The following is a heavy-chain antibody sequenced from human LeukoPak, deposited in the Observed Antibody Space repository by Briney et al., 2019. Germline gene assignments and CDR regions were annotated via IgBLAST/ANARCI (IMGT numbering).Heavy chain of an antibody. Sequence: ASVKVSCKASGGTFSSYAISWVRQAPGQGLEWMGGIIPIFGTANYAQKFQGRVTITADESTSTAYMELSSLRSEDTAVYYCATPGGGAFYHYGMDVWGKGTTVTVSS. D-gene: IGHD3-16*01. J-gene: IGHJ6*04. V-gene: IGHV1-69*13. CDR2: IIPIFGTA. CDR1: GGTFSSYA. CDR3: ATPGGGAFYHYGMDV.